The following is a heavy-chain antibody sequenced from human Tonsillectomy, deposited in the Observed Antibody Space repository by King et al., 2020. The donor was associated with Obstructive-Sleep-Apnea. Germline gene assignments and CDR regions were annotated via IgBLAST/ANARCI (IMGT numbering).Heavy chain of an antibody. CDR2: IFNSGST. CDR1: GASISSHY. Sequence: HVQLQESGPGLVKPSETLSLTCSVSGASISSHYWTWIRQPPGKGLEWIGSIFNSGSTNYNPSLKSRLTLSVDTSKNQFSLKLSSVTAADTAVYYCAGHSFLTSMAPPPFDYWGQGTLVTVSS. V-gene: IGHV4-59*08. J-gene: IGHJ4*02. D-gene: IGHD1-1*01. CDR3: AGHSFLTSMAPPPFDY.